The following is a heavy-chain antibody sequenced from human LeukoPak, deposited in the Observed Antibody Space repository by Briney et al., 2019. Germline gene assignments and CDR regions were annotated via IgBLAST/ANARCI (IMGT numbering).Heavy chain of an antibody. V-gene: IGHV4-59*08. CDR1: GGSISSYY. Sequence: SETLSLTCTVSGGSISSYYWSWIRQPPGKGLEWIGYIYYSGSTNYNPSLKSRVTISVDTSKNQFSLKLSSVTAADTAVYYCARHPTIYGDYEFDYWGQGTLVTVSS. J-gene: IGHJ4*02. CDR3: ARHPTIYGDYEFDY. D-gene: IGHD4-17*01. CDR2: IYYSGST.